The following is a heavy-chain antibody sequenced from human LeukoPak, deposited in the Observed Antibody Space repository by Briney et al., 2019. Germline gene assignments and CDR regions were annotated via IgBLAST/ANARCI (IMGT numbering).Heavy chain of an antibody. CDR3: AKGAYDYIEMGYFDY. CDR2: IIASSGST. V-gene: IGHV3-23*01. CDR1: GFSLSNSA. J-gene: IGHJ4*02. D-gene: IGHD5-12*01. Sequence: QSGGSLRLSCAASGFSLSNSAMSWVRQAPGKGLEWVSLIIASSGSTFYADSVKGQFTISRDNSKNTLYLQMNSLRAEDTAVYYCAKGAYDYIEMGYFDYWGQGTLVTVSS.